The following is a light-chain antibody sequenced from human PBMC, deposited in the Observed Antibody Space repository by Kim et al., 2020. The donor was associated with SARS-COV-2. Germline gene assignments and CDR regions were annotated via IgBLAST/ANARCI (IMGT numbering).Light chain of an antibody. V-gene: IGKV3-11*01. CDR3: QQRTNWPIT. CDR2: ESS. Sequence: EVVLTQSPATLSLSPGERATLSCRASQSVGIFLAWYQHKAAQAPGLLIYESSRRASGIPARFSGSGSGTDFTLTISRLEPEDSAVYYCQQRTNWPITFGQGTRLEIK. CDR1: QSVGIF. J-gene: IGKJ5*01.